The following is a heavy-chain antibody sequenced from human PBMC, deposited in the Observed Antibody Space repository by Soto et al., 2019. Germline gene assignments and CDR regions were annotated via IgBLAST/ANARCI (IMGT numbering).Heavy chain of an antibody. CDR1: GFTFGSYN. Sequence: GGSLRLSCAASGFTFGSYNMNWVRQAPGKGLEWVSSISSSSSYIYYADTVKGRFTISRDNAKNSLYMQMNSLRDEDTAVYYCARESRFLEWLSLNWFDPWGQGTLVTVSS. J-gene: IGHJ5*02. D-gene: IGHD3-3*01. CDR3: ARESRFLEWLSLNWFDP. CDR2: ISSSSSYI. V-gene: IGHV3-21*01.